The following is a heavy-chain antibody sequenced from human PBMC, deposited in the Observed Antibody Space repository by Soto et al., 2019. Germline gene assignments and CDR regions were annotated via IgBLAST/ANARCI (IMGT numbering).Heavy chain of an antibody. CDR2: IYHTGTT. CDR3: AATPDYYYGMDV. CDR1: GGSISSGNW. V-gene: IGHV4-4*02. Sequence: PSETLSLTCAVSGGSISSGNWWSWVRQPPGKGLEWIGEIYHTGTTNYNPSLKSRVTISVDKSKNQFSLKLTSVTAADTAVSYCAATPDYYYGMDVWGQGTTVTVSS. J-gene: IGHJ6*02.